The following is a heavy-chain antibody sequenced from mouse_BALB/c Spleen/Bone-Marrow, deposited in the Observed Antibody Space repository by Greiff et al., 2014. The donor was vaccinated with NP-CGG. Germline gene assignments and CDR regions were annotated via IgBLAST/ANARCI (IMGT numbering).Heavy chain of an antibody. CDR3: TLWCYAMDY. CDR2: INPSNGGT. Sequence: VKLMESGAELVKPGASVKLSCKASGYTFTSYYMYWVKQRPGQGLEWIGEINPSNGGTNFNEKFKSKATLTVDKSSSTAYMQHSSLTSEDSAVYYCTLWCYAMDYWGQGTSVTVSS. D-gene: IGHD1-1*02. CDR1: GYTFTSYY. J-gene: IGHJ4*01. V-gene: IGHV1S81*02.